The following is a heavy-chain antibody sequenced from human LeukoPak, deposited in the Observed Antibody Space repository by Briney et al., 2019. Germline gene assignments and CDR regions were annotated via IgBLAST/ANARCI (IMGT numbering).Heavy chain of an antibody. CDR1: GGSISSSSYY. J-gene: IGHJ5*02. CDR2: IYYSGST. CDR3: ARHSYSSGRNWFDP. D-gene: IGHD6-19*01. Sequence: PSETLSLTCTVSGGSISSSSYYWGWIRQPPGKGLEWIGSIYYSGSTYYNPSLKSRVTISVDTSKNQFSLKLSSVTAADTAVYYCARHSYSSGRNWFDPWGQGTLVTVSS. V-gene: IGHV4-39*01.